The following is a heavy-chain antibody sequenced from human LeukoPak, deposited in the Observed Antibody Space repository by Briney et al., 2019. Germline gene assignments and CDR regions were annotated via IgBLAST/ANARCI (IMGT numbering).Heavy chain of an antibody. Sequence: GGSLRLSCAASGFTFDDYGMSWVRQAPGKGLEWVSSISSSRYIYYADSVKGRFTISRDNAKNSLYLQMNSLRAEDTALYYCARDYSSSSLDYWGQGTLVIVSS. D-gene: IGHD6-6*01. CDR1: GFTFDDYG. J-gene: IGHJ4*02. V-gene: IGHV3-69-1*01. CDR2: ISSSRYI. CDR3: ARDYSSSSLDY.